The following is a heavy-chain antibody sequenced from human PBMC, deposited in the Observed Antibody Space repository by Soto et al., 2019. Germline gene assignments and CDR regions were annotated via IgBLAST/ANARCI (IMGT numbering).Heavy chain of an antibody. CDR3: ARDRDTAMAYFDY. CDR1: GFTFSSYW. Sequence: GGSRLSCAASGFTFSSYWMSWVRQAPGKGLEWVANIKQDGSEKYYVDSVKGRFTISRDNAKNSLYLQMNSLRAEDTAVYYCARDRDTAMAYFDYWGQGTLVTVSS. D-gene: IGHD5-18*01. CDR2: IKQDGSEK. V-gene: IGHV3-7*03. J-gene: IGHJ4*02.